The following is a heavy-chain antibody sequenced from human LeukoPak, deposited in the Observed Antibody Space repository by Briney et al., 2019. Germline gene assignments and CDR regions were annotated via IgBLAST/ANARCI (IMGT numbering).Heavy chain of an antibody. D-gene: IGHD2-2*01. CDR2: IYYSGST. CDR3: AAAFGIVVVPAPFDY. CDR1: GGSISSSSYY. Sequence: SETLSLTCTVSGGSISSSSYYWGWLRPPPGKGLEWIGSIYYSGSTYYNPSLKSRVTISVDTSKNQFSLKLSSVTAADTAVYYCAAAFGIVVVPAPFDYWGQGTLVTVSS. V-gene: IGHV4-39*01. J-gene: IGHJ4*02.